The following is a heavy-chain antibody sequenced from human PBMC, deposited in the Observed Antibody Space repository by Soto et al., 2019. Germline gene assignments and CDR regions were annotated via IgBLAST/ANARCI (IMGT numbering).Heavy chain of an antibody. V-gene: IGHV4-59*01. Sequence: SAPLSITCTVSGGSISSYYWSWIRQPPGKGLEQIGYIYYNGSTNYNPYLKSRVTISVDTSKNQFSLKLSSVTAADTAVYYCARDRPARASGYPLSPPYFYYVMDVWGQGTTVTVSS. CDR2: IYYNGST. D-gene: IGHD5-12*01. CDR3: ARDRPARASGYPLSPPYFYYVMDV. J-gene: IGHJ6*02. CDR1: GGSISSYY.